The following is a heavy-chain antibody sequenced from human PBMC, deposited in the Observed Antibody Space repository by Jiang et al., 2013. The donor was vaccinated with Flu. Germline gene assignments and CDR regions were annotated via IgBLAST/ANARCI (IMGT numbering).Heavy chain of an antibody. CDR3: AREAAAATYGVDV. D-gene: IGHD6-13*01. CDR2: IHSSGTT. CDR1: SGSINNYY. V-gene: IGHV4-4*07. Sequence: SGPGLVKPSETLSLTCIVSSGSINNYYWSWIRRPAGKGLEWIGRIHSSGTTNYNPSLKSRVTMSVDTSKNQFSLKLTSVTAADTATYYCAREAAAATYGVDVWGQGITVTVSS. J-gene: IGHJ6*02.